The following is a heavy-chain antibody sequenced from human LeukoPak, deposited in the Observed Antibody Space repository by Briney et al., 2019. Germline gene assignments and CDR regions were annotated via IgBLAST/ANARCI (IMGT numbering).Heavy chain of an antibody. V-gene: IGHV3-23*01. D-gene: IGHD2-8*02. CDR3: AKDVWWSVS. J-gene: IGHJ5*02. CDR2: ISADAVDT. CDR1: GFTFSNHA. Sequence: GGSLRLSCVASGFTFSNHAMTWVRQAPGKGLEWVSAISADAVDTFFAPSVKGRFTFSRDNSKNTLYLQINSLRAEDTAMYYCAKDVWWSVSWGQGTLVTVSS.